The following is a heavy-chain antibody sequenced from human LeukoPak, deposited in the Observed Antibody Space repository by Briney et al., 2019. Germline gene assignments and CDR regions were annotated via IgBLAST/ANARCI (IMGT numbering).Heavy chain of an antibody. Sequence: GGSLRLSCAASGFTFSSYGMHWVRQAPGKGLEWVAVTWYDGSNKYYADSVKGRFTISRDNSKNTLYLQMNSLRAEDTAVYCCARDQRVYYDSSGYPHYWGQGTLVTVSS. V-gene: IGHV3-33*01. D-gene: IGHD3-22*01. CDR2: TWYDGSNK. J-gene: IGHJ4*02. CDR1: GFTFSSYG. CDR3: ARDQRVYYDSSGYPHY.